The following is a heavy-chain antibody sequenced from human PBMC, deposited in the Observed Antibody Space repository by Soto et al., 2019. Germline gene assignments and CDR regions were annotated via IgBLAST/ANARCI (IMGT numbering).Heavy chain of an antibody. CDR3: ARAMFNFECEGSTFTTHFDL. J-gene: IGHJ4*02. D-gene: IGHD1-1*01. V-gene: IGHV1-69*01. Sequence: QVQLVQSGAEVQRPGSSVKVSCSASGDTFASYGISWVRQAPGQGLEWLGGIIPDFAITKFAQKFQDSITFTTGASSRTTDMVLISLSSDDTAVYYCARAMFNFECEGSTFTTHFDLWGPGTPVTVSS. CDR2: IIPDFAIT. CDR1: GDTFASYG.